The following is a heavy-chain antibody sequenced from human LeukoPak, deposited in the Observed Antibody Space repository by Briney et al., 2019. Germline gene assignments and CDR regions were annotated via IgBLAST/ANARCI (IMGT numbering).Heavy chain of an antibody. Sequence: GGSLRLSCSASGFTLSSYAMSGVRQAPGKGLDWVSAISRRGGRKYYEDYVKGRFTTQRDNSQNTLYLQMNSLRAADTAVYHCATGGPACNYHDSSGPPYRLDYWGQGSLVTVSS. CDR3: ATGGPACNYHDSSGPPYRLDY. J-gene: IGHJ4*02. CDR2: ISRRGGRK. D-gene: IGHD3-22*01. V-gene: IGHV3-23*02. CDR1: GFTLSSYA.